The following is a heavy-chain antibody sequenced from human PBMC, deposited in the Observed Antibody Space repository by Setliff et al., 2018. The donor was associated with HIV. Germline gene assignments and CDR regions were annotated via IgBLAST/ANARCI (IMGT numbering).Heavy chain of an antibody. CDR1: GGSISSGGYY. D-gene: IGHD6-19*01. Sequence: PSETLSLTCTVSGGSISSGGYYWSWIRQPPGKGLEWIGEINHSGNTNYNPSLKSRVTISIDTSKNQFSLKLSSVTAADTAVYYCARLRGGWSPWFFDYWGQGTLVTVSS. V-gene: IGHV4-39*07. J-gene: IGHJ4*02. CDR2: INHSGNT. CDR3: ARLRGGWSPWFFDY.